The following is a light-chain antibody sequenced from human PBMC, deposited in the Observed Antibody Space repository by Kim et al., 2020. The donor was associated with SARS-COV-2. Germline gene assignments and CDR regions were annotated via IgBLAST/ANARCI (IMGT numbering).Light chain of an antibody. J-gene: IGLJ3*02. Sequence: SSELTQDPAVSVALGQTVRITCQGDSLRSYYASWYQQKPGQAPVLVIYGKNNRPSGIPDRFSGSSSGNTAPLTITGAQAEDEADYYCNSRDSSGNHSWVFGGGTQLTVL. CDR1: SLRSYY. V-gene: IGLV3-19*01. CDR3: NSRDSSGNHSWV. CDR2: GKN.